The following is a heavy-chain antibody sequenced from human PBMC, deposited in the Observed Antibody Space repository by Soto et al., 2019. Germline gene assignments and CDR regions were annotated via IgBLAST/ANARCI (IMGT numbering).Heavy chain of an antibody. D-gene: IGHD6-19*01. CDR2: ISGNGANT. CDR1: GFTFINYA. V-gene: IGHV3-23*01. Sequence: EVQLLESGGGFVRPGGSLRLSCAASGFTFINYAMTWVRQAPGEGLEWVSTISGNGANTHYADSVKGRFSISRDNSKNTLDIKMNSLRADGTAVYYCAKDYGSSRYFFYHLGQGGLVTGSS. CDR3: AKDYGSSRYFFYH. J-gene: IGHJ4*02.